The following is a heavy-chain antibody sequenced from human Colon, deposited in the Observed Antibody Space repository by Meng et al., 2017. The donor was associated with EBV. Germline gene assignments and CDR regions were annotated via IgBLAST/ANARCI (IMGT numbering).Heavy chain of an antibody. D-gene: IGHD3-10*01. CDR2: FVNNVDT. J-gene: IGHJ4*02. V-gene: IGHV1-18*01. Sequence: QVNLLQSGAEVKKTGASVRVSCEAFGYTFASYGISWLRQAPGQGLEWMGWFVNNVDTYSAQKFQGRVTMTTDTHTSTAFMELRSLRSDDTAVYYCARGTPGRSYSDYWGQGTLVTVSS. CDR3: ARGTPGRSYSDY. CDR1: GYTFASYG.